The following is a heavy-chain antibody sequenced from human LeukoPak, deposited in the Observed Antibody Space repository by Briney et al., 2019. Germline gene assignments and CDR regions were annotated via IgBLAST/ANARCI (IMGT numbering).Heavy chain of an antibody. V-gene: IGHV3-66*01. J-gene: IGHJ3*01. CDR3: ARGDDAFDL. CDR1: GFTVSNKY. Sequence: PGGSVRLSCPACGFTVSNKYMNGLRQAAGKGLAGVAGIYSGCSTSYADSVKGRFTNSRDNSKTTLYLQMNSLRAEDTAVYYCARGDDAFDLWGQGTMVTVSS. CDR2: IYSGCST.